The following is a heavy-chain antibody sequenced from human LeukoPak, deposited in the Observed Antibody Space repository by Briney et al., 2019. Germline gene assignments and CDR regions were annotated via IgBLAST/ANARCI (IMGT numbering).Heavy chain of an antibody. Sequence: SQTLSLTRTVSGGSISSGSYYWSWIRQPAGKGLEWIGRIYTSGSTNYNPSLKSRVTISVDTSKNQFSLKLSSVTAADTAVYYCASDLSGYSGYAPGGPYYYMDVWGKGTTVTVSS. J-gene: IGHJ6*03. V-gene: IGHV4-61*02. CDR1: GGSISSGSYY. D-gene: IGHD5-12*01. CDR3: ASDLSGYSGYAPGGPYYYMDV. CDR2: IYTSGST.